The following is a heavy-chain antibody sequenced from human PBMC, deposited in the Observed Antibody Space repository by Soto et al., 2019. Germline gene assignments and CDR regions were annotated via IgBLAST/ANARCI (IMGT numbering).Heavy chain of an antibody. J-gene: IGHJ4*02. D-gene: IGHD4-4*01. V-gene: IGHV3-21*01. CDR3: ARDDTTTVTSFDY. CDR2: ISSSSSYI. CDR1: GFTFSSYS. Sequence: EVQLVESGGGLVKPGGSLRLSCAASGFTFSSYSMNWVRQAPGKGLEWVSSISSSSSYIYYADSVKGRFTISRDNAKNSLYLQMNSLRAEDTAVYYCARDDTTTVTSFDYWGQGTLVTVSS.